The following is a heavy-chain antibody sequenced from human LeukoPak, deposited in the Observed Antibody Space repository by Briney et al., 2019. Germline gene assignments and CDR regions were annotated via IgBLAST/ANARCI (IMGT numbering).Heavy chain of an antibody. Sequence: GASVKVSCKASGYSFTSYGFNWVRQAPGQGLEWMGWMSAYNGKTNYAHSLQGRVTVTADTSTSTAYMELRSLRSEDTAVYYCARAGHCSGTNCYMEGFDYWGQGTLVTVSS. CDR3: ARAGHCSGTNCYMEGFDY. CDR1: GYSFTSYG. D-gene: IGHD2-2*02. J-gene: IGHJ4*02. CDR2: MSAYNGKT. V-gene: IGHV1-18*01.